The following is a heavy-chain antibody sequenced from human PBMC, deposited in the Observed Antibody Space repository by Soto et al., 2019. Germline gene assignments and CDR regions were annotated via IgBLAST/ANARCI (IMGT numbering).Heavy chain of an antibody. CDR1: GFTFSSYG. D-gene: IGHD3-10*01. CDR2: ISYDGSNK. CDR3: AKARKGSGPGTWYYYMDV. V-gene: IGHV3-30*18. Sequence: GSLRLSCAASGFTFSSYGMHWVRQAPGKGLEWVAVISYDGSNKYYADSVKGRFTISRDNSKNTLYLQMNSLRAEDTAVYYCAKARKGSGPGTWYYYMDVWGKGTTVTVSS. J-gene: IGHJ6*03.